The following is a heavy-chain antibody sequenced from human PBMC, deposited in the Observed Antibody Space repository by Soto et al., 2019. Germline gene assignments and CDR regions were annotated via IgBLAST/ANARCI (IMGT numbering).Heavy chain of an antibody. V-gene: IGHV4-31*03. CDR3: ARLRIATNNYKWFDP. J-gene: IGHJ5*02. Sequence: SETLSLTCSVSGAALNSGNYYWSWIRQVPGKGLERIGHIYVTGAVDYNPSLRDRITISQDTSERQFSLNLRLVTAADTAVYYCARLRIATNNYKWFDPWGQGTLVTVSS. D-gene: IGHD2-21*01. CDR1: GAALNSGNYY. CDR2: IYVTGAV.